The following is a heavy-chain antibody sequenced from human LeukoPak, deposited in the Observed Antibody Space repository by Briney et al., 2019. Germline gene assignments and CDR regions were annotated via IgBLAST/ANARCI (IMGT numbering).Heavy chain of an antibody. CDR2: ISSSSSYT. CDR3: ARVYSSGWYGGDWFDP. V-gene: IGHV3-11*06. J-gene: IGHJ5*02. CDR1: GFTFSDYY. Sequence: RGSLRLSCAASGFTFSDYYMSWIRQAPGKGLEWVSYISSSSSYTNYADSVKGRFTISRDNAKNLLYLQMNSLRAEDTAVYYCARVYSSGWYGGDWFDPWGQGTLVTVSS. D-gene: IGHD6-19*01.